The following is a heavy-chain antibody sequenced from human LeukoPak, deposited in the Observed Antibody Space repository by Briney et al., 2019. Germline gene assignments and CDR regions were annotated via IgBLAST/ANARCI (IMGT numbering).Heavy chain of an antibody. CDR2: IKQDGRER. J-gene: IGHJ3*02. V-gene: IGHV3-7*01. CDR1: GFTFSSYW. D-gene: IGHD3-10*01. CDR3: ARASELLWFGDRWGAFDI. Sequence: GGSLRLSCAASGFTFSSYWMTWVRQAPVKGLEWVANIKQDGRERYYVDSVKGRFTISRDNAKNSLYLQMNSLRAEDTAVYYCARASELLWFGDRWGAFDIWGQGTMVTVSS.